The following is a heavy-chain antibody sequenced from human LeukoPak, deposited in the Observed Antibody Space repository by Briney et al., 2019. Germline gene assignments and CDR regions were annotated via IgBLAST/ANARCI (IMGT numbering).Heavy chain of an antibody. CDR2: ISGSGGST. CDR3: AKDHQQQISYWYFDL. CDR1: GFTFSSYA. J-gene: IGHJ2*01. Sequence: GGSLRLSCAASGFTFSSYAMSWVRQAPGKGLEWVSAISGSGGSTYYADSVKGRFTISRDNSKNTLYLQMNSLRAEDTAVYYCAKDHQQQISYWYFDLWGRGTLVTVSS. V-gene: IGHV3-23*01. D-gene: IGHD6-13*01.